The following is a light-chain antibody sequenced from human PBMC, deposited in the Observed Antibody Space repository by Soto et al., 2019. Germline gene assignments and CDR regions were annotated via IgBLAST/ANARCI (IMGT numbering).Light chain of an antibody. CDR1: SSNIESNT. CDR2: INN. J-gene: IGLJ1*01. V-gene: IGLV1-44*01. CDR3: AAWDDSLNAHYV. Sequence: QSVLTQPPSASGTPGQRVTISCSGSSSNIESNTVNWYQQLPGTAPKLLIYINNQRPSGVPDRFSGSKSGTSASLAISGLQSEDEADYYCAAWDDSLNAHYVFGTGTKVTVL.